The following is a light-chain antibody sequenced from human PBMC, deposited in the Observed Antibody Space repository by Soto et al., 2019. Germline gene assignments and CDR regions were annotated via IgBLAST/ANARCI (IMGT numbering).Light chain of an antibody. Sequence: QSVLTQPASVSGSPGQWITISCTGTSSDIGYYNYVSLYRQDPGKAPKLILYEVSNRPSGVSNRFSGSKSGNTASLTISGLQAEDEADYYCSSYARSSSLVVFGGGTKVTVL. J-gene: IGLJ3*02. V-gene: IGLV2-14*01. CDR2: EVS. CDR3: SSYARSSSLVV. CDR1: SSDIGYYNY.